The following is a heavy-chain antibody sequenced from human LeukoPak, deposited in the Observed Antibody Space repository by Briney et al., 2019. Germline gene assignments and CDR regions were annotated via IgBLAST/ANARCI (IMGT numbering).Heavy chain of an antibody. V-gene: IGHV3-7*01. CDR2: IKYDGSEK. D-gene: IGHD7-27*01. Sequence: PGGSLRLSCAASGFTFSSYGMHWVRQAPGKGLEWVANIKYDGSEKHYVDSVKGRFTISRDNAKNSLYLQMNSLRVDDTAVYYCAREGIGPGVDYWGQGTLVTVSS. CDR3: AREGIGPGVDY. J-gene: IGHJ4*02. CDR1: GFTFSSYG.